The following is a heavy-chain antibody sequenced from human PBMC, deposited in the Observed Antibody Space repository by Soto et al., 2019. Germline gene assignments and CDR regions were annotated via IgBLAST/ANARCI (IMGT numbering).Heavy chain of an antibody. CDR2: ISSSSSTI. V-gene: IGHV3-48*01. CDR3: ARCSNYDYYYYYMDV. D-gene: IGHD4-4*01. Sequence: GGSLRLSCAASGFTFSSYSMNWVRQAPGKGLEWVSYISSSSSTIYYADSVKGRFTISRDNAKNSLYLQMNSLRAEDTAVYYCARCSNYDYYYYYMDVWGKGTTVTVSS. CDR1: GFTFSSYS. J-gene: IGHJ6*03.